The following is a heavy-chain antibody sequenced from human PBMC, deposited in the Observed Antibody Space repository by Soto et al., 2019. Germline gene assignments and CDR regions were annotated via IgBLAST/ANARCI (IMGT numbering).Heavy chain of an antibody. CDR2: MSYSGST. CDR1: GGSISRSAYY. V-gene: IGHV4-39*01. J-gene: IGHJ5*02. CDR3: SRRAPEGFDP. Sequence: QLQLQESGPGLVKPSETLSLTCTVSGGSISRSAYYWGWVRQPPGKGLEWIGSMSYSGSTSYNSSLKSRVTISIDTPKNQLSLRLTSVVAADTAVYYCSRRAPEGFDPWGQGTLVTVSS.